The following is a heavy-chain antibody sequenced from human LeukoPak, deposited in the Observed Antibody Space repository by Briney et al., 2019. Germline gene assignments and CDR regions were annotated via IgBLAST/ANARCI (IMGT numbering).Heavy chain of an antibody. V-gene: IGHV4-31*11. CDR2: IYYSGST. D-gene: IGHD1-1*01. J-gene: IGHJ6*03. CDR3: ASHIPPVSRAGKPRRTPDYYYYHMDV. CDR1: GGSISSGGYY. Sequence: PSETLSLTCAVYGGSISSGGYYWSWIRQHPGKGLEWIGYIYYSGSTYYNPSLKSRVTISVDTSKNQFSLKLSSVTAADTAVYYCASHIPPVSRAGKPRRTPDYYYYHMDVWGKGTTVTVSS.